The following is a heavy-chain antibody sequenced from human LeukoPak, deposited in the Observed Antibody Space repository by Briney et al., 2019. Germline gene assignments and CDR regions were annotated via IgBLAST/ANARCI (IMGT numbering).Heavy chain of an antibody. V-gene: IGHV1-18*01. Sequence: ASVKVSCKASGYTFTSHGITWVRQAPGQGLEWMGWISVYNGNTNYAQKFQGRVTITRDTSASTAYMELSSLRSEDTAVYYCARGYSSGWHIDYWGQGTLVTVSS. CDR1: GYTFTSHG. CDR3: ARGYSSGWHIDY. D-gene: IGHD6-19*01. J-gene: IGHJ4*02. CDR2: ISVYNGNT.